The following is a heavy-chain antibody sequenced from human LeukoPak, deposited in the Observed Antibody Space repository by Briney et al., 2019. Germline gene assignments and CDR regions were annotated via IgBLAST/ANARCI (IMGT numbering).Heavy chain of an antibody. CDR3: ARHWGKYSSSWYGI. V-gene: IGHV4-4*09. CDR2: IYTSGST. D-gene: IGHD6-13*01. J-gene: IGHJ4*02. CDR1: GFTFGSYG. Sequence: GSLRLSCAASGFTFGSYGMSWVRQAPGKGLEWIGYIYTSGSTNYNPSLKSRVTMSGDTSKNQFSLKLSSVTAADTAVYYCARHWGKYSSSWYGIWGQGTLVTVSS.